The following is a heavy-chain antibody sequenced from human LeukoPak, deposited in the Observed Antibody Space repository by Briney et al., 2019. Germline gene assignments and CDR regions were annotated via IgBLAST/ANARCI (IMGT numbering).Heavy chain of an antibody. V-gene: IGHV4-39*01. CDR1: GGSISSSSYY. CDR3: AQTHGAYGPFDY. J-gene: IGHJ4*02. CDR2: IYYSGST. D-gene: IGHD4-17*01. Sequence: SETLSLTCTVSGGSISSSSYYWGWIRQPPGKGLEWIGSIYYSGSTYYNPSLKSRVTISVDTSKNQFSLKLNSVTATDTAVYYCAQTHGAYGPFDYWGQGTLVTVSS.